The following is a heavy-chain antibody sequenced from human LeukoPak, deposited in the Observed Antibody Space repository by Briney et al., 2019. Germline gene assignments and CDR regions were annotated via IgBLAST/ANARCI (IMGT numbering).Heavy chain of an antibody. V-gene: IGHV1-8*03. CDR3: ARSQYCSGGSCYSTWFDP. Sequence: ASVKVSCKASGYTFTDYYMHWVRQAPGQGLEWMGWMNPNSGNTGYAQKFQGRVTITRNTSISTAYMELSSLRSEDTAVYYCARSQYCSGGSCYSTWFDPWGQGTLVTVSS. CDR2: MNPNSGNT. J-gene: IGHJ5*02. CDR1: GYTFTDYY. D-gene: IGHD2-15*01.